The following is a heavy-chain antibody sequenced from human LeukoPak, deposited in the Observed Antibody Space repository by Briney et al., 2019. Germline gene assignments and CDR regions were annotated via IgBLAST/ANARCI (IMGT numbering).Heavy chain of an antibody. CDR1: GYTFTSYA. CDR3: ATGDSGYYNFDY. V-gene: IGHV1-3*01. CDR2: INAGNGNT. D-gene: IGHD3-22*01. J-gene: IGHJ4*02. Sequence: ASVKVSCTASGYTFTSYAMHWVRQAPGQRLEWMGWINAGNGNTKYSQKFQGRVTITRDTSASTAYMELSSLRSEDTAVYYCATGDSGYYNFDYWGQGTLVTVSS.